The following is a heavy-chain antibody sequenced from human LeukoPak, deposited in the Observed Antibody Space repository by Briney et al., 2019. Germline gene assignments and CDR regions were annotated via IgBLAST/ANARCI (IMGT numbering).Heavy chain of an antibody. J-gene: IGHJ6*03. D-gene: IGHD6-6*01. CDR3: ARGLCGYSSSSLCVYYYMDV. Sequence: VASVKVSCKASGYTFTSNYMHWVRQAPAQGLEWMGMINLSGGTTRYAQKFQGRLTMTRDLSTTTVYMELSSLRGDDTAVYFCARGLCGYSSSSLCVYYYMDVWGTGSTVIVSS. CDR2: INLSGGTT. V-gene: IGHV1-46*01. CDR1: GYTFTSNY.